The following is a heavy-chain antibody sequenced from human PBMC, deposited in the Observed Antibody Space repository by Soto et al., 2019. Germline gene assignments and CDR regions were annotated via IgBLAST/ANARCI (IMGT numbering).Heavy chain of an antibody. J-gene: IGHJ6*02. V-gene: IGHV3-23*01. Sequence: ERSLRLSCAASGFTFSSYAMVWVRQAPGKGLEWVSTITANSSRKAYGDSVKGRLTISRDNSKSTVYLKMNRLRVEDTAAYYCARDSITRVSSDVPGMDVWGQGTTVTVS. D-gene: IGHD3-16*01. CDR1: GFTFSSYA. CDR2: ITANSSRK. CDR3: ARDSITRVSSDVPGMDV.